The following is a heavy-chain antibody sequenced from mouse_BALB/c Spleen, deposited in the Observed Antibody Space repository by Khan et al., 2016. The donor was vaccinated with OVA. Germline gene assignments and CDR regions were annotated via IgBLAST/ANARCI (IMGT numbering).Heavy chain of an antibody. J-gene: IGHJ4*01. CDR2: LSNSGST. V-gene: IGHV3-2*02. CDR1: GYSITRDYA. Sequence: EVQLQESGPGLVKPSQSLSLTCTVTGYSITRDYAWNWIRQFPGNKLEWMAYLSNSGSTRYNPSLKSRFSITRDTSKNQFFLQLNSVTTEDTATYYCASELGRYYAMDYWGQGTSVTVSS. CDR3: ASELGRYYAMDY. D-gene: IGHD4-1*01.